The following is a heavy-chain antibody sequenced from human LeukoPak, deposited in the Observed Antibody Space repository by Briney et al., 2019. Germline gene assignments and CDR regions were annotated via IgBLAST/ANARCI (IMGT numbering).Heavy chain of an antibody. J-gene: IGHJ3*02. V-gene: IGHV3-30*03. CDR1: GFTFSSYG. CDR3: AGPLTWFGELSDPRGAFDI. Sequence: GRSVRLSCAASGFTFSSYGMHWVRQAPGKGLEWVAVISYDGSNKYYADSVKGRFTISRDNSKNTLYLQMNSLRAEDTAVYYCAGPLTWFGELSDPRGAFDIWGQGTMVTVSS. D-gene: IGHD3-10*01. CDR2: ISYDGSNK.